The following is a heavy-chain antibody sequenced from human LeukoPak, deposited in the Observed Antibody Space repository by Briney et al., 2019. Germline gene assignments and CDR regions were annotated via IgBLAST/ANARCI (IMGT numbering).Heavy chain of an antibody. CDR1: GFTFSSYW. V-gene: IGHV3-7*01. J-gene: IGHJ4*02. CDR2: IKQDGSVI. D-gene: IGHD3-9*01. Sequence: PGGSLRLSCAASGFTFSSYWMSWVLQAPGKGLEWVANIKQDGSVIYYVDSVKGRFTISRDNAKNSLYLQMNSLRAEDTAVYYCARVGHNMTGFYAYYFDSWGQGTLVTVSS. CDR3: ARVGHNMTGFYAYYFDS.